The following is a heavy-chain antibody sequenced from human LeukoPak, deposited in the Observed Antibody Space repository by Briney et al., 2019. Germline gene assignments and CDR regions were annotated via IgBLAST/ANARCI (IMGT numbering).Heavy chain of an antibody. J-gene: IGHJ4*02. CDR2: ISSSGGST. CDR1: GFTFSSYS. D-gene: IGHD1-20*01. CDR3: AKKMSITAASQVDY. V-gene: IGHV3-23*01. Sequence: PGGSLRLSCAASGFTFSSYSMSWVRQAPGKGLEWVSAISSSGGSTDYTDSVKGRFTISRDNSKNTLYLRMNSLRAEDTAVYYCAKKMSITAASQVDYWGQGTLVTVSS.